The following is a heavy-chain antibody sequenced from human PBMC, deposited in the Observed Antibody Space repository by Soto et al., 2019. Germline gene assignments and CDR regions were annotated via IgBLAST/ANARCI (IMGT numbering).Heavy chain of an antibody. J-gene: IGHJ4*02. D-gene: IGHD6-19*01. CDR2: IFQSGST. V-gene: IGHV4-4*02. CDR3: AKIAVSGPFDY. Sequence: SETLSLTCTISGSSISSSNCWNWVRQPPGKGLEWIGEIFQSGSTNYNPSLKSRVTISMDKPKNQFSLKLSSVTAADTAMYYCAKIAVSGPFDYWGQGILVTAPQ. CDR1: GSSISSSNC.